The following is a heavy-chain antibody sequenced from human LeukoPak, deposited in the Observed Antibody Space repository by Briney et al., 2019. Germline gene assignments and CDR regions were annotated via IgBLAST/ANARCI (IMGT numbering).Heavy chain of an antibody. J-gene: IGHJ4*02. CDR1: GFTFSSYA. CDR3: AKVMYYYDSSGYPYFDC. CDR2: ISGSGGST. V-gene: IGHV3-23*01. Sequence: GGSLRLSCAASGFTFSSYAMSWVRQAPGKGLEWVSGISGSGGSTYYADSVKGRFTISRDNSKNTLYLQMNSLRAEDAAVYYCAKVMYYYDSSGYPYFDCWGQGTLVTVSS. D-gene: IGHD3-22*01.